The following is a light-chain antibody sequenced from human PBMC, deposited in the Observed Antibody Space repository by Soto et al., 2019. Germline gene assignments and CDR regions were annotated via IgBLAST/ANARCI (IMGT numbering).Light chain of an antibody. Sequence: DIRLTQSPSSLSASVGDRVTISCRASPSISPYLMWYHHKPGKAPNLLIYGASGLQNGVPSRFTGSGSGTEFTLTITGLQPEDFGTYYCQQSSITPRTFGQGTKVDIK. J-gene: IGKJ1*01. CDR1: PSISPY. CDR3: QQSSITPRT. V-gene: IGKV1-39*01. CDR2: GAS.